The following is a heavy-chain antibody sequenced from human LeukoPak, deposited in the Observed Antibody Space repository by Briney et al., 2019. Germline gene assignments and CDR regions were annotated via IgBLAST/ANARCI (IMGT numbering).Heavy chain of an antibody. CDR2: INPSGGST. D-gene: IGHD3-10*01. CDR3: FGELYISGLGLGAFDI. CDR1: GYTFTSYY. J-gene: IGHJ3*02. V-gene: IGHV1-46*01. Sequence: ASVKVSCKASGYTFTSYYMHWVRQAPRQGLEWMGIINPSGGSTSYAQKFQGRVTMTRDTSTSTVYMELSSLRSEDTAVYYCFGELYISGLGLGAFDIWGQGTMVTVSS.